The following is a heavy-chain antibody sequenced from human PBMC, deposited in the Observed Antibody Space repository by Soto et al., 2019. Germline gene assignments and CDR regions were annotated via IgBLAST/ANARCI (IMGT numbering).Heavy chain of an antibody. D-gene: IGHD1-7*01. J-gene: IGHJ3*02. Sequence: PGGSLRLPCAASGCNFSSYSINWVRQAPGKGLEWVSSISSSSSYIYYADSVKGRFTISRDNAKNSLYLQMNSLRAEDTAVYYCARDSWRANWNYAVDAFDIWGQGTMVTVSS. CDR2: ISSSSSYI. CDR1: GCNFSSYS. CDR3: ARDSWRANWNYAVDAFDI. V-gene: IGHV3-21*01.